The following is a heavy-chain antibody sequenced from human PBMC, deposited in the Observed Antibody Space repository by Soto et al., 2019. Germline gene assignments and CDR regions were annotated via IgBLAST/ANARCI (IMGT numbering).Heavy chain of an antibody. V-gene: IGHV1-69*04. CDR1: GGTFSSYN. CDR3: AREGGIAARPAHWYFDL. Sequence: ASVKVSCKASGGTFSSYNISWVRQAPGQGLEWMGRIIPILGIANYAQKFQGRVTITADKSTSTAYMELSSLRSEDTAVYYCAREGGIAARPAHWYFDLWGRGTLVTVSS. D-gene: IGHD6-6*01. CDR2: IIPILGIA. J-gene: IGHJ2*01.